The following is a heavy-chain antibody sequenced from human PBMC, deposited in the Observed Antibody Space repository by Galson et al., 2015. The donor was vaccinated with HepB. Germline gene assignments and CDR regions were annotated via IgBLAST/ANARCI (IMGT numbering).Heavy chain of an antibody. V-gene: IGHV2-5*02. CDR3: AHIIITFGGVIGDDAFDI. CDR1: GFSLITRGVG. D-gene: IGHD3-16*02. J-gene: IGHJ3*02. CDR2: IYWDDDK. Sequence: PALVKPTQTLTLTCTFSGFSLITRGVGVGWIRQPPGEALEWLAIIYWDDDKRYSPSLKSRLSITKDTSKNQVVFTMTNVDPVDTATYYCAHIIITFGGVIGDDAFDIWGQGTVVTVSS.